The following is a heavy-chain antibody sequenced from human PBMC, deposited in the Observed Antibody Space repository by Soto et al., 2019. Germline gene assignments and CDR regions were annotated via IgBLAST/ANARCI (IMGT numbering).Heavy chain of an antibody. CDR1: GYTFTGYY. CDR3: AGGIAAAGGRGMDV. D-gene: IGHD6-13*01. Sequence: QVQLVQSGAEVKKPGASVKVSCKASGYTFTGYYMHWVRQAPGQGLEWMGWINPNSGGTNYAQKFQGWVTMTRDTPDSTAYVKLSRLSADDMAVYYCAGGIAAAGGRGMDVWGQGTTVTVSS. CDR2: INPNSGGT. J-gene: IGHJ6*02. V-gene: IGHV1-2*04.